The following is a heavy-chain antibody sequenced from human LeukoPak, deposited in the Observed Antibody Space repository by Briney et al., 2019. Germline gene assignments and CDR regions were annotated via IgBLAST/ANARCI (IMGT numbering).Heavy chain of an antibody. CDR1: GYSFSTYW. Sequence: PGESLKISCRGSGYSFSTYWITWVRQMPGKGLEWVGTVDPSDSDTDYSPSFQGHVTISADKSISTAYLQWSSLKASDTAMYYCASNIDDYGDYSFDYWGQGTLVTVSS. CDR3: ASNIDDYGDYSFDY. V-gene: IGHV5-10-1*01. J-gene: IGHJ4*02. D-gene: IGHD4-17*01. CDR2: VDPSDSDT.